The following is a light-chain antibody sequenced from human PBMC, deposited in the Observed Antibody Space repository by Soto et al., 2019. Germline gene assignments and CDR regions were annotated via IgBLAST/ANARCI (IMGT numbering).Light chain of an antibody. CDR2: GAS. Sequence: EIVMTQSQATLSVSPGERATLSCRASQSVGSKLAWYQQKPGQAPRLLIYGASTRAAGFPARFSGSGSGTEFTLTISSLQSEDFALYYCQQYNNWPPITFGQGTRLEIK. CDR3: QQYNNWPPIT. J-gene: IGKJ5*01. V-gene: IGKV3-15*01. CDR1: QSVGSK.